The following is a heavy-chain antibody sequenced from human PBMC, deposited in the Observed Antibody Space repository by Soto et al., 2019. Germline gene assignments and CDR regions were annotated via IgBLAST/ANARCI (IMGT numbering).Heavy chain of an antibody. J-gene: IGHJ6*02. CDR3: AREYYYGSGSYYTFYYYYGMDV. V-gene: IGHV3-33*01. CDR1: GFTFSSYG. CDR2: IWYDGSNK. D-gene: IGHD3-10*01. Sequence: QVQLVESGGGVVQPGRSLRLSCAASGFTFSSYGMHWVRQAPGKGLEWVAVIWYDGSNKYYADSVKGRFTISRDNSKNTLYLQMNSLRAEDTAVYYCAREYYYGSGSYYTFYYYYGMDVWGQGTTVTVSS.